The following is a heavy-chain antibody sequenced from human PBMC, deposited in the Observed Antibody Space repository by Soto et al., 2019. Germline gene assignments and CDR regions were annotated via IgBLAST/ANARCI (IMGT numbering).Heavy chain of an antibody. J-gene: IGHJ4*02. D-gene: IGHD2-2*01. CDR2: IKSKTDGGTT. CDR3: TTGLLKVVPAASSNY. Sequence: EVQLVESGGGLVKPGGSLRLSCAASGFTFSNAWMSWVRQAPGKGLEWVGRIKSKTDGGTTDYAAPVKGRFTISRDDSKNTLYLQMNSLKTEDTAVYYCTTGLLKVVPAASSNYWGQGTLVTVSS. CDR1: GFTFSNAW. V-gene: IGHV3-15*01.